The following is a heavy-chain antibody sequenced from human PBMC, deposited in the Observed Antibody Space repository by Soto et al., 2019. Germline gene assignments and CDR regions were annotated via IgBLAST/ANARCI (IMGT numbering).Heavy chain of an antibody. Sequence: QVNLQESGPGLVKPSETLSVTCTVSGGSISGHAWIWVRQPAGRGLEWIGHIYPSGSTSYNPSLRSRVTMSLDTSNNQIFLNLTSVTAADTAVFYSVRGRSYSVYDFWGPGTLVTVSS. D-gene: IGHD5-12*01. CDR3: VRGRSYSVYDF. CDR2: IYPSGST. CDR1: GGSISGHA. V-gene: IGHV4-4*07. J-gene: IGHJ4*02.